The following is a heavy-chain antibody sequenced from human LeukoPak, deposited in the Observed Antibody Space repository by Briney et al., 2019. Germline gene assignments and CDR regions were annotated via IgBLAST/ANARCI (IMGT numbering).Heavy chain of an antibody. CDR2: INPSSGGT. Sequence: ASVKVSCKASGYTFTGYYMHWVRQAPGQGLEWMGWINPSSGGTNYAQKFQGGVTMTRDTSISTAYMELSRLRSDDTAVYYCARGYDPPPYYYYYGMDVWGQGTTVTVSS. CDR3: ARGYDPPPYYYYYGMDV. J-gene: IGHJ6*02. V-gene: IGHV1-2*02. D-gene: IGHD3-3*01. CDR1: GYTFTGYY.